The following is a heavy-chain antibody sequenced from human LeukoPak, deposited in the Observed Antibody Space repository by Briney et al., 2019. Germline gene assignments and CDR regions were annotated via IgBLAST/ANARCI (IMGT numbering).Heavy chain of an antibody. CDR2: IVVGSGNT. CDR3: AADLEIQLWFGVGYGMDV. V-gene: IGHV1-58*02. Sequence: SVKVSCKTSGFTFTSSAMQWVRQARGQRLEWIGWIVVGSGNTKYAQKFQERVAITRDTSTSTAYMELSSLRSEDTAVYYCAADLEIQLWFGVGYGMDVWGQGTTVTVSS. CDR1: GFTFTSSA. J-gene: IGHJ6*02. D-gene: IGHD5-18*01.